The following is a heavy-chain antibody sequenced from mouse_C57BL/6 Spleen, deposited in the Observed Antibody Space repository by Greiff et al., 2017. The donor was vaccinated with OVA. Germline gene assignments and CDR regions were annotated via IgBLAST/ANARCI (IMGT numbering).Heavy chain of an antibody. Sequence: VQLQQSGAELVKPGASVKLSCKASGYTFTEYTIHWVKQRSGQGLEWIGWFYPGSGSIKYNEKFKDKATLTADKSSSTVYMELSRLTSEDSAVYFCARHVEVDGYNKDYAMDYWGQGTSVTVSS. D-gene: IGHD2-3*01. CDR1: GYTFTEYT. V-gene: IGHV1-62-2*01. CDR3: ARHVEVDGYNKDYAMDY. CDR2: FYPGSGSI. J-gene: IGHJ4*01.